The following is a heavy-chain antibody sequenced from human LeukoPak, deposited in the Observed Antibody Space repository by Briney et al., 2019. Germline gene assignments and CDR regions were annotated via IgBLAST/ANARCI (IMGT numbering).Heavy chain of an antibody. V-gene: IGHV3-30*18. J-gene: IGHJ4*02. CDR3: AKSYSSGWDFDY. CDR1: GFTFSSYG. CDR2: ISYDGSNK. D-gene: IGHD6-19*01. Sequence: GGSLRLSCAASGFTFSSYGMSWVRQAPGKGLEWVAVISYDGSNKYYADSVKGRFTIPRDNSKNTLYLQMNSLRAEDTAVYYCAKSYSSGWDFDYWGQGTLVTVSS.